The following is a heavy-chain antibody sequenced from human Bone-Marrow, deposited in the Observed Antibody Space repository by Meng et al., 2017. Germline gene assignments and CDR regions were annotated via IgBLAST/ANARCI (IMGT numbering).Heavy chain of an antibody. J-gene: IGHJ4*02. D-gene: IGHD4-17*01. CDR2: IKQDGSEK. Sequence: GESLKISCAASGFTFSSYSMNWVRQAPGKGLEWVANIKQDGSEKYYVDSVKGRFTISRDNAKNSLYLQMNSLRAEDTAVYYCARGVDYGDYVFDYWGQGTLVTVSS. CDR3: ARGVDYGDYVFDY. CDR1: GFTFSSYS. V-gene: IGHV3-7*01.